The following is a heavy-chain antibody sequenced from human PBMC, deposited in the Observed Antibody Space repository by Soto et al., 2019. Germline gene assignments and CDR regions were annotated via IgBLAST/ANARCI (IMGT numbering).Heavy chain of an antibody. D-gene: IGHD3-3*01. V-gene: IGHV1-8*03. CDR3: LLLGVLDH. Sequence: ASVKVSCEASGYTLTRYNMNWVRQAPGQGLEWVAGSNSNRGNSEHAQKFQGRLTVTRDTSISTAYMELSSLRSDDTAVYYCLLLGVLDHWGPGTLVTVSS. J-gene: IGHJ4*02. CDR1: GYTLTRYN. CDR2: SNSNRGNS.